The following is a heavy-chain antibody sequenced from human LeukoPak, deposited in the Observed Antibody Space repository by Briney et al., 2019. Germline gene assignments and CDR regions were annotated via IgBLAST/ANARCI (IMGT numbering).Heavy chain of an antibody. CDR2: INPNSGGT. V-gene: IGHV1-2*06. J-gene: IGHJ6*02. CDR1: GYTFTGYY. D-gene: IGHD2-2*02. Sequence: VASVKVSCKASGYTFTGYYMHWVRQAPGQGLEWMGRINPNSGGTNYAQKFQGRVTMTRDTSISTAYMELSRLRSDDTAVYYCASGESYCSSTSCYTPYGMDVWGQGTTVTVSS. CDR3: ASGESYCSSTSCYTPYGMDV.